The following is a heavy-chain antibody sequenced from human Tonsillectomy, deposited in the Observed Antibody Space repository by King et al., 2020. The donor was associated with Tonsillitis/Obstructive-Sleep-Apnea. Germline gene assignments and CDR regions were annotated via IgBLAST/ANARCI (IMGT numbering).Heavy chain of an antibody. J-gene: IGHJ4*02. V-gene: IGHV3-30*04. CDR1: GFIFSSYA. D-gene: IGHD3-10*01. CDR3: ARGGEKTYYLYY. Sequence: QLVQSGGGVVQPGRSLRLSCAASGFIFSSYAMHWVRQAPGKGLEWVAVISYDGSNKYYADSVKGRFTISRDNFKNTLYLQMNSLRAEDTAVYYCARGGEKTYYLYYCGQGTLVTVSS. CDR2: ISYDGSNK.